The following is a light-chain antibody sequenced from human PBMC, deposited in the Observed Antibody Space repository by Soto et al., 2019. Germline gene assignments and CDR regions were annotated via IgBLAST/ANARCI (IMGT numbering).Light chain of an antibody. CDR1: SSNIGAGYD. V-gene: IGLV1-40*01. CDR3: QSYDSSLSGYV. J-gene: IGLJ1*01. Sequence: QSVLTQPPSMSGAPGQRVTISCTGSSSNIGAGYDVHWYQQHPGTAPKLLIYGNSNRPSGVPDRFSGSKSGTSASLAITGLQAEDEADYYCQSYDSSLSGYVFGTGTKVTVL. CDR2: GNS.